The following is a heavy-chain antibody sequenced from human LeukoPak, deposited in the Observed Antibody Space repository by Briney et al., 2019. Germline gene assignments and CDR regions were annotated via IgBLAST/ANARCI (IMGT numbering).Heavy chain of an antibody. CDR3: VRGVGVSRFNYLDS. V-gene: IGHV3-33*01. Sequence: PGTSLRLSCAASGFTFSIYGMHWVRQAPGKGLDWVASIWEDGTNINYADSVKGRFTISRDNSKNTLYLQMNSLRDDDTAVYYCVRGVGVSRFNYLDSWGQGTLVIVSS. CDR2: IWEDGTNI. CDR1: GFTFSIYG. D-gene: IGHD6-13*01. J-gene: IGHJ4*02.